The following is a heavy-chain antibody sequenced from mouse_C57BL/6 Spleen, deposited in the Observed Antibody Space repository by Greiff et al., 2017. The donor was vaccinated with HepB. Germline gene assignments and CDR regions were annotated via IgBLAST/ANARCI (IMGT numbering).Heavy chain of an antibody. Sequence: QVQLQQSGAELVKPGASVKISCKASGYAFSSYWMNWVKQRPGKGLEWIGQIYPGDGDTNYNGKFKGKATLTADKSSSTAYMQLSSLTSEDSAVYFCASPLYYGYAMDYWGQGTSVTVSS. J-gene: IGHJ4*01. CDR1: GYAFSSYW. CDR3: ASPLYYGYAMDY. CDR2: IYPGDGDT. V-gene: IGHV1-80*01. D-gene: IGHD2-1*01.